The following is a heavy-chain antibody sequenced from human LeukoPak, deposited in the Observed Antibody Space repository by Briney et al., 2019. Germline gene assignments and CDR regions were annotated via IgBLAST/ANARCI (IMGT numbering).Heavy chain of an antibody. V-gene: IGHV3-21*04. CDR3: AKGDYYDSRGAFDI. CDR2: ISSSSTYI. J-gene: IGHJ3*02. D-gene: IGHD3-22*01. Sequence: GSLRLSCAASGFTFSGYSMNWVRQAPGKGLEWVSSISSSSTYIYYADSVKGRFTISRDNSKNTLYLQMNSLRAEDTAVYYCAKGDYYDSRGAFDIWGQGTVHTVSS. CDR1: GFTFSGYS.